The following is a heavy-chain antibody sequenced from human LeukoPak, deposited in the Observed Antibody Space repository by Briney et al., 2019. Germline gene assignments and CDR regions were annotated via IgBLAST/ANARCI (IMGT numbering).Heavy chain of an antibody. D-gene: IGHD3-22*01. CDR2: IYYSGST. CDR1: GGSFSGYY. CDR3: ARQIYYYDSSGYYSDAFDI. V-gene: IGHV4-34*01. J-gene: IGHJ3*02. Sequence: PSETLSLTCGVYGGSFSGYYWSWIRQPPGKGLEWIGSIYYSGSTYYNPSLKSRVTISVDTSKNQFSLKLSSVTAADTAVYYCARQIYYYDSSGYYSDAFDIWGQGTMVTVSS.